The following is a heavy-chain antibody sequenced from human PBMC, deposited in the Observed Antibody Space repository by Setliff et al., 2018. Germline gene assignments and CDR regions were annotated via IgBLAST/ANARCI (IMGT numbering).Heavy chain of an antibody. CDR2: INQEGSGR. Sequence: LRLSCEASGFIFSSLWMSWVRQAPGRGLEWVANINQEGSGRYYGDPVKGRFIISRDNSKNTLYLQMNSLSAEDTAVYYCAKVPNSGGYAGPFDFWGQGTLVTVSS. CDR3: AKVPNSGGYAGPFDF. V-gene: IGHV3-7*01. J-gene: IGHJ4*02. CDR1: GFIFSSLW. D-gene: IGHD5-12*01.